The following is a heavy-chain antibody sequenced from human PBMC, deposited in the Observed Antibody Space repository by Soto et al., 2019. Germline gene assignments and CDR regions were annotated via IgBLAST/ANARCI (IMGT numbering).Heavy chain of an antibody. V-gene: IGHV3-21*01. D-gene: IGHD7-27*01. CDR1: GFTFSSYS. J-gene: IGHJ3*02. Sequence: GGSLRLSCAASGFTFSSYSMNWVRQAPGKGLEWVSSISSSSSYIYYADSVKGRFTISRDNAKNSLYLQMNSLRAEDTAVYYCARDSSWGSTSRAFDIWGQGTMVTVSS. CDR3: ARDSSWGSTSRAFDI. CDR2: ISSSSSYI.